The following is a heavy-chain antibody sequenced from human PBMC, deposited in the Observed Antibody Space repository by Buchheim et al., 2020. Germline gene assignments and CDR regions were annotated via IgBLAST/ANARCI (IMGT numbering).Heavy chain of an antibody. D-gene: IGHD3-22*01. CDR2: IIPIFGTA. CDR1: GGTFSSYA. Sequence: QVQLVQSGAEVKKPGSSVKVSCKASGGTFSSYAISWVRQAPGQGLEWMGGIIPIFGTANYAQKFQGRVTITADESTSPAYMELSSLRSEDTAVYYCARDPSVRRSDYDSSGYYYAPFDYWGQGTL. V-gene: IGHV1-69*01. CDR3: ARDPSVRRSDYDSSGYYYAPFDY. J-gene: IGHJ4*02.